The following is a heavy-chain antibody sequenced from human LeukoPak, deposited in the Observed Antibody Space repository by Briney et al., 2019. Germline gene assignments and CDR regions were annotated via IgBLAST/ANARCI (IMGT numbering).Heavy chain of an antibody. V-gene: IGHV4-4*02. CDR3: ARDSSIVGTTGAFDI. CDR2: IYHSGST. CDR1: GGSISSNMW. D-gene: IGHD1-26*01. J-gene: IGHJ3*02. Sequence: PSGTLSLTCSVSGGSISSNMWWSWVRQTPGKGLEWIAEIYHSGSTNYNPSLKSRVTISLDKSKNQFSLKLSSVTAADTAVYYCARDSSIVGTTGAFDIWGQGTMVIVSS.